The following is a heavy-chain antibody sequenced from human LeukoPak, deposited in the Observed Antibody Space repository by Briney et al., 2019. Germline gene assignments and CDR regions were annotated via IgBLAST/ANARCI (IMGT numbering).Heavy chain of an antibody. CDR1: GYTFTGYY. CDR3: AKSRGGLRESDY. Sequence: ASVKVSCKASGYTFTGYYMHWVRQATGQGLEWMGWINPNSGNTGYAQKFQGRVTITRNTPLSTAYMELSSLRSEDTAVYYCAKSRGGLRESDYWGQGTLVTVSS. J-gene: IGHJ4*02. CDR2: INPNSGNT. D-gene: IGHD3-10*01. V-gene: IGHV1-8*03.